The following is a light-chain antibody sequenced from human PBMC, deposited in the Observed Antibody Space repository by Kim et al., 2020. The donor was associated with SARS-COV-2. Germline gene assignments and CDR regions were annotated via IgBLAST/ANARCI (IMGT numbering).Light chain of an antibody. CDR3: NSRDSNDNVV. Sequence: VALGQTVSITCQGDSLRSYYATCYQQKPGQAPTLVIYGKNNRPSGIPDRFSGSSSGNTASLTITGTQAGDEADYYCNSRDSNDNVVFGGGTQLTVL. J-gene: IGLJ2*01. CDR2: GKN. V-gene: IGLV3-19*01. CDR1: SLRSYY.